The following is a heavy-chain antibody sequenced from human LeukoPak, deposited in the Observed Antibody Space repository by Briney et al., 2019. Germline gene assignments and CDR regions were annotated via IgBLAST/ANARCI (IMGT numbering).Heavy chain of an antibody. J-gene: IGHJ5*02. CDR2: IYTSGST. Sequence: PSETLSLTCSVSGGSFDSKYWSWIRQPPGKGLEWIGYIYTSGSTNYNPSLKSRVTISVDTSKNQFSLKLSSVTAADTAVYYCARGGRRIVVVPAAFDPWGQGTLVTVSS. D-gene: IGHD2-2*01. V-gene: IGHV4-4*09. CDR3: ARGGRRIVVVPAAFDP. CDR1: GGSFDSKY.